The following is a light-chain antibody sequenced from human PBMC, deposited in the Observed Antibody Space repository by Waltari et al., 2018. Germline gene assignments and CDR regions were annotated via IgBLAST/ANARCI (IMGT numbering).Light chain of an antibody. J-gene: IGLJ2*01. CDR2: YDT. CDR3: QVWDGEDHPAVV. Sequence: SYVLTQPPSVSVAPGETASITCGGNNLAYKSVHWYQQKPGQTPVLVIYYDTDRPSGIPERFSGSNSQNTATLTISRVEAEDEADYYCQVWDGEDHPAVVFGRGTKLTVL. CDR1: NLAYKS. V-gene: IGLV3-21*04.